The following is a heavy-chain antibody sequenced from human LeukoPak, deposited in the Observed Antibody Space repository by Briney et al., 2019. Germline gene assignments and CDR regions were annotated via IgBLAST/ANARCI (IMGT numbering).Heavy chain of an antibody. J-gene: IGHJ4*02. CDR1: GFTFRNYG. CDR2: ISSDGTYK. D-gene: IGHD3-10*01. V-gene: IGHV3-30*18. CDR3: VKDGLWFGDLTYFDY. Sequence: GGSLRLSCAASGFTFRNYGMHWVRQAPGKGLEWVAVISSDGTYKYYPDSVKGRFTISRDNSKNTLYLQMNSLRADDTAVYFCVKDGLWFGDLTYFDYWGQGTLVTVSS.